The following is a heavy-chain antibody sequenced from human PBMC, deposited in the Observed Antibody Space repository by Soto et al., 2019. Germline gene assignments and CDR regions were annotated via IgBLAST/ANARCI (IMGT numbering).Heavy chain of an antibody. J-gene: IGHJ4*02. CDR2: ISYGGSNK. V-gene: IGHV3-30-3*01. CDR3: ARDQSVHLQPDYDFWSGFVDY. CDR1: GFTFSSYA. D-gene: IGHD3-3*01. Sequence: GGSLRLSCAASGFTFSSYAMHWVRQAPGKGLEWVAVISYGGSNKYYADSVKGRFTISRDNSKNTLYLQMNSLRAEDTAVYYCARDQSVHLQPDYDFWSGFVDYWGQGTLVTVSS.